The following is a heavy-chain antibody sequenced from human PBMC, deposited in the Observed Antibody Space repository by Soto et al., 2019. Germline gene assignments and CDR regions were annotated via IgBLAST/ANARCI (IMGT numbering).Heavy chain of an antibody. Sequence: PGGSLRLSCAASGFTFDYHAMNWVRQAPGKGLEWVSTISGSGDSTYYADSVKGRFTISRDKSKNTLYLQMNSLRAEDTAVYYCAKGLTWFDPWGQGTLVTVSS. CDR1: GFTFDYHA. J-gene: IGHJ5*02. CDR2: ISGSGDST. CDR3: AKGLTWFDP. D-gene: IGHD3-16*01. V-gene: IGHV3-23*01.